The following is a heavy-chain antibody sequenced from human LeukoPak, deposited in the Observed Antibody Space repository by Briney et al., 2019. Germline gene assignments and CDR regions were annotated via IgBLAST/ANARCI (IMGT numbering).Heavy chain of an antibody. V-gene: IGHV3-48*02. CDR1: GFTFSSYN. CDR2: ISSISTNI. J-gene: IGHJ4*02. CDR3: ARYGAGTFDY. D-gene: IGHD1-1*01. Sequence: GGSLRLSCAASGFTFSSYNMNWLRQAPGKGLEWVSYISSISTNIYYAGSVKGRITISRDNAKNSLYLQMNSLRDEDTALYYCARYGAGTFDYWGQGTLVTVSS.